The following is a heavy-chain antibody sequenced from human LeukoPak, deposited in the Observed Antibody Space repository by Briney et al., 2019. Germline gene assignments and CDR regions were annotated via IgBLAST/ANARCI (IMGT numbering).Heavy chain of an antibody. CDR2: IYTSGSN. V-gene: IGHV4-61*02. CDR3: ARSSRYYYGSGSLVY. CDR1: GGSISSGSYY. J-gene: IGHJ4*02. Sequence: SETLSLTCTVSGGSISSGSYYWSWIRQPAGKGLEFIGRIYTSGSNNYNRSLKSRVTISVDTSKNQFSLKLSSVTAAATAVYYCARSSRYYYGSGSLVYWGQGTLVTVSS. D-gene: IGHD3-10*01.